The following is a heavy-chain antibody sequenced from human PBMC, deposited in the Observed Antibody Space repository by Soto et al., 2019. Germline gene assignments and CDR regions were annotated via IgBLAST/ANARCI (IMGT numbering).Heavy chain of an antibody. Sequence: QLQLQESGSGLVKPSQTLSLTCAVSGGSISSGGYSWSWIRQPPGKGLEWIGYIYHSASTYYNPSPXSXXTISVARSKNQFSLKLSSVTAADTAVYYCARVPSPWGQGTLVTVSS. V-gene: IGHV4-30-2*01. CDR1: GGSISSGGYS. CDR3: ARVPSP. CDR2: IYHSAST. J-gene: IGHJ5*02.